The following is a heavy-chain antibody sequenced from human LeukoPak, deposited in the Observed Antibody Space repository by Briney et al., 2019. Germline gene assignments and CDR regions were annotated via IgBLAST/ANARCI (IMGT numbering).Heavy chain of an antibody. Sequence: PSETLSLTCDVSGGSISRTNWWRWVRQSPGQGLEWIGEISLSGHTNYNPSLQRRVTMSLDESKNQVSLDLASVTDADTAVYYCSRESGAFSPFGYWGQGTLVTVHS. V-gene: IGHV4-4*02. D-gene: IGHD1-26*01. CDR3: SRESGAFSPFGY. J-gene: IGHJ4*02. CDR1: GGSISRTNW. CDR2: ISLSGHT.